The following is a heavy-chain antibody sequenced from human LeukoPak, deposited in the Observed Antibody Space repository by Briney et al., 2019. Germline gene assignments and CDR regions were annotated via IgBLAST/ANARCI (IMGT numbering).Heavy chain of an antibody. Sequence: GGSLRLSCAASGFSFSDHEMNWVRQAPGKGLEWVSYLSSSGNAYYADFVKGRFTISRDSANNSLYLQMNSLRAEDTAVYYCARVYSANGYGSGYYDYWGQGTLVTVSS. CDR1: GFSFSDHE. CDR3: ARVYSANGYGSGYYDY. D-gene: IGHD3-10*01. V-gene: IGHV3-48*03. CDR2: LSSSGNA. J-gene: IGHJ4*02.